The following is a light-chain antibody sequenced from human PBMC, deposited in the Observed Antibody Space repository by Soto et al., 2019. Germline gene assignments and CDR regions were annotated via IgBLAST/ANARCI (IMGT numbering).Light chain of an antibody. CDR2: GNS. J-gene: IGLJ3*02. V-gene: IGLV1-40*01. Sequence: QSVLAQPPSVSGAPGQRVTISCTGSSSNIGAGYDVHWYQQLPGTAPKLLIYGNSNRPSGVPDRFSGSKSGTSASLAITGLQAEDEPDYYCQSYDSSLCAGVFGGGTKLTVL. CDR1: SSNIGAGYD. CDR3: QSYDSSLCAGV.